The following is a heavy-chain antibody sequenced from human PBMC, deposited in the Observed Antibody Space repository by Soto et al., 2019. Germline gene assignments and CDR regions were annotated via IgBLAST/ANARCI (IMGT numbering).Heavy chain of an antibody. CDR3: ASEKTKFDY. J-gene: IGHJ4*02. CDR1: GYIFTNYY. V-gene: IGHV1-2*02. Sequence: ASVKVSCKTSGYIFTNYYMHWVRQAPGQGLEWMGWINPNSGGTNYARKFQGRVTMTSDTSITTAYLELTNLTFDDTAVYYCASEKTKFDYWGQGTLVTVSS. CDR2: INPNSGGT.